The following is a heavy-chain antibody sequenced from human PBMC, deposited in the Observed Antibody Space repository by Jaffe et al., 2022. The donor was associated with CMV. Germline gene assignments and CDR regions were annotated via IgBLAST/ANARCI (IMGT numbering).Heavy chain of an antibody. Sequence: EVQLVESGGGLVQPGGSLRLSCAASGFTFSSYAMSWVRQAPGKGLEWVSAISGSGGSTYYADSVKGRFTISRDNSKNTLYLQMNSLRAEDTAVYYCAKDRNGYSYGYHWFDPWGQGTLVTVSS. CDR2: ISGSGGST. V-gene: IGHV3-23*04. CDR1: GFTFSSYA. J-gene: IGHJ5*02. D-gene: IGHD5-18*01. CDR3: AKDRNGYSYGYHWFDP.